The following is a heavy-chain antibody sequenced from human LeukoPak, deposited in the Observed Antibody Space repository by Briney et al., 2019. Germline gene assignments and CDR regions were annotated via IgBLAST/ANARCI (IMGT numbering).Heavy chain of an antibody. CDR1: GGSISSGDYY. CDR3: ARVAYYYYYYYMDV. J-gene: IGHJ6*03. CDR2: IYYSGST. Sequence: PSQTLSLTCTVSGGSISSGDYYRSWIRQPPRKGLEWIGYIYYSGSTYYNPSLKSRVTISVDTSKNQFSLKLSSVTAADTAVYYCARVAYYYYYYYMDVWGKGTTVTVSS. V-gene: IGHV4-30-4*08.